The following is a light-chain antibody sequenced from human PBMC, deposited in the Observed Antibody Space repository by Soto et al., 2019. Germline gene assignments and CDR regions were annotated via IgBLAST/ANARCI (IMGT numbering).Light chain of an antibody. CDR2: DAS. V-gene: IGKV1-5*01. Sequence: DIQMTQSPSNLSASVGDRVTINCRASQSISSWLAWYQQKPGKAPKLLIYDASSLESGVPSRFSGSGSGTEFTLAISRLQPDDFATYYCQQYNSYSPWTFGQGTKVEIK. J-gene: IGKJ1*01. CDR1: QSISSW. CDR3: QQYNSYSPWT.